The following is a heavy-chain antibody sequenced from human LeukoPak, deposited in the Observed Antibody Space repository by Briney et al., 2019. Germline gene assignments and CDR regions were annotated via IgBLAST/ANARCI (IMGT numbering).Heavy chain of an antibody. CDR3: ATYPHRVAGDV. D-gene: IGHD1-14*01. CDR2: MKQDGIAR. Sequence: GGALRLSYAASGLTFHHSWLSLVRQAPATGLEGVAKMKQDGIARGYVVSVKCRFTISSDNGRTYLSLLMSSLRPEDTGDCYCATYPHRVAGDVWGQGTTVSVS. V-gene: IGHV3-7*01. CDR1: GLTFHHSW. J-gene: IGHJ6*02.